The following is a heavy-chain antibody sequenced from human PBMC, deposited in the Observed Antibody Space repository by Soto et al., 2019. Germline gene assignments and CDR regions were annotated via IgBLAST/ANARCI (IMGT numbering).Heavy chain of an antibody. CDR2: ISPYNDYT. D-gene: IGHD3-16*01. CDR3: ARGGYYDSTWGKLSHYGLDV. Sequence: QVQLVQSAAEVKKPGASVRVSCKSSGYTFIRYGLAWVRQTPGQGLEWMGWISPYNDYTIYAQRLQGRVTMTADTSTRTVYMELRGLKSDDTAVDSCARGGYYDSTWGKLSHYGLDVWGQGTSVTVSS. CDR1: GYTFIRYG. V-gene: IGHV1-18*01. J-gene: IGHJ6*02.